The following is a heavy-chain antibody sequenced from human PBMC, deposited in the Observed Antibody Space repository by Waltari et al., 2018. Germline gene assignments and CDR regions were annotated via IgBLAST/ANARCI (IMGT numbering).Heavy chain of an antibody. CDR3: ARDCYDYGQNWFDP. CDR2: INHSGST. Sequence: VQLQQWGAGLLKPSETLSLTCAVYGGSFSGYYWSWIRQPPGKGLEWSGEINHSGSTNYNPSLKSRVTISVATSKNQCSLKLSSVTAADTAVYYCARDCYDYGQNWFDPWGQGTLVTVSS. D-gene: IGHD4-17*01. CDR1: GGSFSGYY. V-gene: IGHV4-34*01. J-gene: IGHJ5*02.